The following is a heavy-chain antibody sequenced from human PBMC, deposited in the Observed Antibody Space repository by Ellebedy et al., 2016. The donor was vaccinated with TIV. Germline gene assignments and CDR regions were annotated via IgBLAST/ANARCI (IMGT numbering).Heavy chain of an antibody. CDR3: AKLPVAYNWNYADDY. D-gene: IGHD1-7*01. CDR2: IGGTGGTT. V-gene: IGHV3-23*01. J-gene: IGHJ4*02. CDR1: GCTFSRYA. Sequence: PGGSLRLSCVASGCTFSRYAMSWVRQAPGKGLEWVSTIGGTGGTTYYRESVKGRFTVSRDTSRNTLYLQMSSLRAEDPAVYYCAKLPVAYNWNYADDYWGQGTLVTVSS.